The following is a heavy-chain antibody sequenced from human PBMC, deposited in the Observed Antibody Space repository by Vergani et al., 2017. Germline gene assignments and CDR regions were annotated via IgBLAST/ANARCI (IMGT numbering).Heavy chain of an antibody. CDR3: ARQTVADYYGSGSYLSGGWFDP. CDR1: GYSFTSYW. CDR2: IDPSDSYT. D-gene: IGHD3-10*01. Sequence: EVQLVQSGAEVKKPGESLRISCKGSGYSFTSYWISWVRQMPGKGLEWMGRIDPSDSYTNYSPSFQGHVTISADKSISTAYLQWSSLKASDTAMYYCARQTVADYYGSGSYLSGGWFDPWGQGTLVTVSS. J-gene: IGHJ5*02. V-gene: IGHV5-10-1*03.